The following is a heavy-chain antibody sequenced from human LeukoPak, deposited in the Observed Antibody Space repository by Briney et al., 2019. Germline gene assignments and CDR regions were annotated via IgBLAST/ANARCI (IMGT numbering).Heavy chain of an antibody. CDR3: ARVVGYSSGLDY. D-gene: IGHD6-19*01. V-gene: IGHV4-59*01. J-gene: IGHJ4*02. CDR1: GGSFSGYY. CDR2: IYYSGST. Sequence: SETLSLTCALYGGSFSGYYWSWIRQPPGKGLEWIGYIYYSGSTNYNPSLKSRVTISVDTSKNQFSLKLSSVTAADTAVYYCARVVGYSSGLDYWGQGTLVTVSS.